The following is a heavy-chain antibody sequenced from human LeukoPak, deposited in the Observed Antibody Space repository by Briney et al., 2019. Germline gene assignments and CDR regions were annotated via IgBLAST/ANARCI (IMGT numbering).Heavy chain of an antibody. D-gene: IGHD2-15*01. J-gene: IGHJ4*02. CDR1: GGSVSTYY. Sequence: SETLSLTCTVSGGSVSTYYWNWIRQPPGKGLEWIGYIYYSGSTNFNPSLKSRLTISVDTSNNQFSLKLSSVTAADTAVYYCASTSGYCSGGNCYSAFDYWGQGTLVTVSS. V-gene: IGHV4-59*02. CDR3: ASTSGYCSGGNCYSAFDY. CDR2: IYYSGST.